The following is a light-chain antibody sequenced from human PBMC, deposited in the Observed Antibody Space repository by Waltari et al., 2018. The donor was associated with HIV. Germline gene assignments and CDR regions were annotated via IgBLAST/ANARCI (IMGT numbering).Light chain of an antibody. V-gene: IGKV3-15*01. CDR2: GAS. CDR3: QQYNNWPPAT. CDR1: QSIGSN. Sequence: EIIMTQSPANLSVSLGERATLSCRASQSIGSNLAWYQQKPGQAPRLLIYGASTRATGIPARFSGSGSGTEFTLTISSLQSEDFAVYYCQQYNNWPPATFGQGTKLEIK. J-gene: IGKJ2*01.